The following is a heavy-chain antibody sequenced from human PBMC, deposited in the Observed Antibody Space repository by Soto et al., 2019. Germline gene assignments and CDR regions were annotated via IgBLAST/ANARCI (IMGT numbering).Heavy chain of an antibody. V-gene: IGHV4-31*03. CDR1: AASISSGGYY. CDR3: ARVMEQYYGSGSYYWFDP. D-gene: IGHD3-10*01. J-gene: IGHJ5*02. Sequence: SETLSLTCTVSAASISSGGYYWIWIRHHPWNGLEWIGYIYYSGSTYYNPSLKSRVTISVDTSKNQFSLKLSSVTAADTAVYYCARVMEQYYGSGSYYWFDPWGQGTMVTVSS. CDR2: IYYSGST.